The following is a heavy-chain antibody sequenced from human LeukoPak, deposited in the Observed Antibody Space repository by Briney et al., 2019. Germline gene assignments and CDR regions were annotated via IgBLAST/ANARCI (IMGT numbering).Heavy chain of an antibody. J-gene: IGHJ4*02. CDR2: IWYDGSKS. Sequence: PGRSLRLSCAASGFIFSSYGMHWVRQAPGKGLEWVALIWYDGSKSHHADSVKGRFTISRDNSKNTLYLQMNSLRAEDTAVYYCTTDGDPKPVDYWGQGTLVTVSS. CDR3: TTDGDPKPVDY. V-gene: IGHV3-33*01. CDR1: GFIFSSYG. D-gene: IGHD2-21*02.